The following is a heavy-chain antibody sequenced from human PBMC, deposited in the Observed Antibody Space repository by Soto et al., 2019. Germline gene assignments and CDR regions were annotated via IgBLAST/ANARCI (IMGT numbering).Heavy chain of an antibody. CDR3: ARFFWWDYLRNCGC. V-gene: IGHV3-7*01. D-gene: IGHD1-7*01. CDR2: IKQEGSEK. J-gene: IGHJ4*02. Sequence: GGSLRLSCAASGFTFSSYWMSWVRQAPGKGLERVANIKQEGSEKYYVDSVKGRSTISRDNAKNSQYRRMNSLRAEDTAVHYCARFFWWDYLRNCGCWGQGTLVTVSS. CDR1: GFTFSSYW.